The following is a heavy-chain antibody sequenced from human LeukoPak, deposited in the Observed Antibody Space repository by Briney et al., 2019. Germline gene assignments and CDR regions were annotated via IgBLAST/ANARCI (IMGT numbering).Heavy chain of an antibody. D-gene: IGHD5-18*01. Sequence: GGSLRLSCAASGFTFSTYSMNWVRQAPGKGLEWVSSITSSSSYIFYADSEKGRFTISRDNAKNSLFLQMNSLRVEDTAVYYCARSNSYGPRVSYYYMDVWGKGTTVTVSS. J-gene: IGHJ6*03. CDR2: ITSSSSYI. CDR3: ARSNSYGPRVSYYYMDV. CDR1: GFTFSTYS. V-gene: IGHV3-21*01.